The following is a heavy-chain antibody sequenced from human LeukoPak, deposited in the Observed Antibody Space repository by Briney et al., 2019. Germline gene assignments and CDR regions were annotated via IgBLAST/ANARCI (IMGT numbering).Heavy chain of an antibody. CDR2: VSHSSNT. D-gene: IGHD1-1*01. J-gene: IGHJ4*02. CDR3: ARRRDWNDVLDY. Sequence: SETLSLTCAVYGGSFGGHYWSWIRQPPGKGLEWIGEVSHSSNTNYSPSLKSRVSISVDTSKNQFSLRLSSVTAADTAVYYCARRRDWNDVLDYWGQGTLVTVSS. V-gene: IGHV4-34*01. CDR1: GGSFGGHY.